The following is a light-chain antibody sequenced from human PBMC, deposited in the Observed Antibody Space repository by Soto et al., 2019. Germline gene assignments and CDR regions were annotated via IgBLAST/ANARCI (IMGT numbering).Light chain of an antibody. CDR1: SSDVGYNY. CDR2: DVS. J-gene: IGLJ2*01. V-gene: IGLV2-14*01. CDR3: SSYSSSSAVI. Sequence: QSALTQPASVSGSPGQSITISCTGTSSDVGYNYVSWYQQHPGKAPKLLIYDVSNWPSGVSNRFSGSKSGNTASLTISGLQAEDEGDYYCSSYSSSSAVIFGGGTKLTVL.